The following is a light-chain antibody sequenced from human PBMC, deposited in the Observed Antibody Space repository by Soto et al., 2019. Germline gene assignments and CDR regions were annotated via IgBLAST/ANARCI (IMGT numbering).Light chain of an antibody. CDR2: AAS. Sequence: DIQLTQSPSFLSASVRDRVTITCRASQGISTYLAWYQQKPGEAPTLLIYAASTLLSGVPSRFSGSGSGTEFTLTISSLQPEDFATYYCQQLNTYPRTFGQGTKVDIK. J-gene: IGKJ1*01. V-gene: IGKV1-9*01. CDR3: QQLNTYPRT. CDR1: QGISTY.